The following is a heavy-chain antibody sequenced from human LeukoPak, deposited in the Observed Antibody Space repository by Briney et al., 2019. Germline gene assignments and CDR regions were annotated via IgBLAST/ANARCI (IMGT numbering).Heavy chain of an antibody. J-gene: IGHJ5*02. CDR2: INTGNGNT. CDR1: GYTFTRNF. V-gene: IGHV1-3*03. D-gene: IGHD6-13*01. CDR3: ARGVGSSWFDP. Sequence: AASVKVSCKAFGYTFTRNFMHWVRQAPGQRLEWMGWINTGNGNTKYSQEFQGRVTLTRDTSASTAYMELSSLRSEDMAVYYCARGVGSSWFDPWGQGTLVTVSS.